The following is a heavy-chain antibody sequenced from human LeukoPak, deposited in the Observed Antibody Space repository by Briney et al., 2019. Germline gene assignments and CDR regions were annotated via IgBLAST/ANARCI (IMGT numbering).Heavy chain of an antibody. J-gene: IGHJ5*02. D-gene: IGHD1-26*01. CDR2: ISGYNDNT. CDR1: GYTFTSYG. Sequence: ASVKVSCKASGYTFTSYGISWVRQAPGQGLEWMGWISGYNDNTNYAQKLQGRVTVTTDTSTSTAYMELTSLTSDDTAMYYCARDNSVGETAWWFDPWGQGTLVTVSS. CDR3: ARDNSVGETAWWFDP. V-gene: IGHV1-18*01.